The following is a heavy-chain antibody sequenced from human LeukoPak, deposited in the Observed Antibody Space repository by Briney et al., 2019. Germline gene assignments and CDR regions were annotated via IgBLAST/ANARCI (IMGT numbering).Heavy chain of an antibody. V-gene: IGHV4-30-4*01. Sequence: SQTLSLTCTVSGGSISSGDYYWSWIRQPPGKGLEWIGYIYYSGSTYYNPSLKSRVTISVDTSKNQFSLKLSSVTAADTAVYYCARVSRYSRGAFDIWGQGTMVTVSS. CDR2: IYYSGST. D-gene: IGHD3-9*01. CDR1: GGSISSGDYY. CDR3: ARVSRYSRGAFDI. J-gene: IGHJ3*02.